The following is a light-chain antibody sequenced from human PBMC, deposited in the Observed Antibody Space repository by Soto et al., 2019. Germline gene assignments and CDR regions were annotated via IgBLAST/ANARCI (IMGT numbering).Light chain of an antibody. CDR1: SSDVGNYNL. J-gene: IGLJ1*01. V-gene: IGLV2-23*01. CDR3: CSYTYTLFV. CDR2: EGS. Sequence: QSALTQPASVSGSPGQSITISCTGTSSDVGNYNLVSWYQQHPGKAPKLMIYEGSKRPSGVSNRFSGSKSGNTASLTISGLQAEDEADYYCCSYTYTLFVFGTGTKLTVL.